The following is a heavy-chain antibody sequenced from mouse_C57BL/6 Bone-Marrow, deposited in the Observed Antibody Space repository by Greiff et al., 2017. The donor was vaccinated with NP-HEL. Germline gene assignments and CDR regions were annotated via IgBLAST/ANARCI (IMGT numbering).Heavy chain of an antibody. CDR2: INPSTGGT. V-gene: IGHV1-42*01. CDR3: ARRGYWYGDV. CDR1: GYSFTGYY. Sequence: EVQLQQSGPELVKPGASVKISCKASGYSFTGYYMNWVKQSPEKSLEWIGEINPSTGGTTYNQKFKAKATLTVDKSSSTAYMQLKSLTAEDAAGEDCARRGYWYGDVWGTGTTVTVAA. J-gene: IGHJ1*03.